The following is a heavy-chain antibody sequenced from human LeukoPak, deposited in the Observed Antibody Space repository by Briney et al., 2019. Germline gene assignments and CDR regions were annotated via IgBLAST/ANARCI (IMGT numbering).Heavy chain of an antibody. CDR3: ARDLSGNVDTAMVFDY. V-gene: IGHV1-2*04. D-gene: IGHD5-18*01. J-gene: IGHJ4*02. CDR2: INPNSGGT. CDR1: GYTFTGYY. Sequence: ASVKVSCTASGYTFTGYYMHWVRQAPGQGLEWMGWINPNSGGTNYAQKFQGWVTMTRDTSISTAYMELSRLRSDDTAVYYCARDLSGNVDTAMVFDYWGQGTLVTVSS.